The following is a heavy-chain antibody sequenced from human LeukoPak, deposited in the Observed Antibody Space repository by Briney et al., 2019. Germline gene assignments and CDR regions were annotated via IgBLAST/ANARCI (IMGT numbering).Heavy chain of an antibody. J-gene: IGHJ4*02. CDR1: GFTFSSDG. Sequence: GGSLRLSCAASGFTFSSDGMHWVRQAPGKGLEWVTFIGYDGNDKYYADSVKGRFTISRDNSRNTLYLQMNSLRPDDTALYYCVKVRATKWSFDCWGQGTLVTVSS. CDR2: IGYDGNDK. CDR3: VKVRATKWSFDC. V-gene: IGHV3-30*02. D-gene: IGHD2-15*01.